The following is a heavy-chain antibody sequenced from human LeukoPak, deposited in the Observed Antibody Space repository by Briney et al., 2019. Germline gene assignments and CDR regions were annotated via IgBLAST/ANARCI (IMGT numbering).Heavy chain of an antibody. V-gene: IGHV1-8*03. D-gene: IGHD6-6*01. CDR2: MNPNSGNT. J-gene: IGHJ6*03. Sequence: ASVKVSCKASGYTFTSYDINWVRQATGQGLEWMGWMNPNSGNTGYAQKFQGRVTITRNTSISTAYMELSSLRSEDTAVYYCARGPSLSIARNQWDYYYYYYYMDVWGKGTTVTVSS. CDR3: ARGPSLSIARNQWDYYYYYYYMDV. CDR1: GYTFTSYD.